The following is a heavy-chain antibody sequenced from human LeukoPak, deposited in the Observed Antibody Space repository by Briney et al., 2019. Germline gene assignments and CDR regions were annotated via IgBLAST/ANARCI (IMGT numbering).Heavy chain of an antibody. CDR2: IKSKTDGGTT. Sequence: GGSLRLSCAASGFTFSNAWMSWVRQAPGKGLEWVGRIKSKTDGGTTDYAAPVKGRFTISRDDSKNTLYPQMNSLRAEDTAVYYCAKDQYVGYCSSTSCHYYFDYWGQGTLVTVSS. CDR1: GFTFSNAW. J-gene: IGHJ4*02. D-gene: IGHD2-2*01. V-gene: IGHV3-15*01. CDR3: AKDQYVGYCSSTSCHYYFDY.